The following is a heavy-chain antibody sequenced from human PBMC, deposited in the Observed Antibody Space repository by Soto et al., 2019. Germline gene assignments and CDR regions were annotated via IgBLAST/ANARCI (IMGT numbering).Heavy chain of an antibody. CDR2: ISYDGILK. V-gene: IGHV3-30*18. CDR1: GFTFSDFG. J-gene: IGHJ6*02. Sequence: GGSLRLSCAASGFTFSDFGMNWVRQAPGKGLEWVAIISYDGILKYYADSVKGRFTISRDTSKGAVYLQMNSLTPEDTAVYYCAKDFKVSGGHYGSLNYYYGMDVWGQGTTVTVSS. CDR3: AKDFKVSGGHYGSLNYYYGMDV. D-gene: IGHD3-10*01.